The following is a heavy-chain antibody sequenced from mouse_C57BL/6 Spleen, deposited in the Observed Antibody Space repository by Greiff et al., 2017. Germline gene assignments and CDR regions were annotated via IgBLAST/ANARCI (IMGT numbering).Heavy chain of an antibody. CDR2: ISDGGSYT. CDR3: AREGPLTAQALMDY. D-gene: IGHD3-2*02. V-gene: IGHV5-4*01. Sequence: DVHLVESGGGLVKPGGSLKLSCAASGFTFSSYAMSWVRQTPEKRLEWVATISDGGSYTYYPDNVKGRFTISRDNAKNNLYLQMSHLKSEDTAMYYCAREGPLTAQALMDYWGQGTSVTVSS. CDR1: GFTFSSYA. J-gene: IGHJ4*01.